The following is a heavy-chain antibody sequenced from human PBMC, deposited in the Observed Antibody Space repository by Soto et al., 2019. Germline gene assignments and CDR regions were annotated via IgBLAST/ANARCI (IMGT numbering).Heavy chain of an antibody. CDR1: GFTFSSYN. J-gene: IGHJ4*02. CDR2: ISSSSSTI. CDR3: ARDLGYGDPTWPYFDY. V-gene: IGHV3-48*02. D-gene: IGHD4-17*01. Sequence: EVQLVESGGGLVQPGGSLRLSCAASGFTFSSYNMNWVRQAPGKGLEWVSYISSSSSTIYYADSVKGRFTISRDNAKNSLHLQMNSLRDEDTAVYYCARDLGYGDPTWPYFDYWGQGTLVTVSS.